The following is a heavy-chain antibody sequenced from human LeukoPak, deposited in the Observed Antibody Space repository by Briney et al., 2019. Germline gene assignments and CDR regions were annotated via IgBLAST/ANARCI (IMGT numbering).Heavy chain of an antibody. D-gene: IGHD3-22*01. CDR1: GGTFSSYA. Sequence: SVKVSCKASGGTFSSYAISWVRQAPGQGLEWMGGIIPIFGTANYAQKFRGRVTITTDESTSTAYMELSSLRSEDTAVYYCAGYDSSGYYGFDPWGQGTLVTVSS. CDR2: IIPIFGTA. J-gene: IGHJ5*02. CDR3: AGYDSSGYYGFDP. V-gene: IGHV1-69*05.